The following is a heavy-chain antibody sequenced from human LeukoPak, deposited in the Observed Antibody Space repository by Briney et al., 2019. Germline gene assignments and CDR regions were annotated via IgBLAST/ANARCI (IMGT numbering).Heavy chain of an antibody. CDR2: ISLGGDTI. CDR3: ARILGLTLDY. J-gene: IGHJ4*02. D-gene: IGHD1-14*01. CDR1: GFTFSSYS. Sequence: GGSLRLACAASGFTFSSYSMNWVRQAPGKGLKWVSYISLGGDTIYYAGSVRGRFTISRDAAGNSLYLQMNSLRDEDTAVYYCARILGLTLDYWGQGTLVTVSS. V-gene: IGHV3-48*02.